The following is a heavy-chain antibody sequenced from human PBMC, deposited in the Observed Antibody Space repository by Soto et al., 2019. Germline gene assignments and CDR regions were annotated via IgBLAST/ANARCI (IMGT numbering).Heavy chain of an antibody. CDR2: IYYSGST. Sequence: PSETLSLTCTVSGGSISSYYWSWIRQPPGKGLEWIGYIYYSGSTNYNPSLKSRVTISVDTSKNQFSLKLSSVTAADTTVYYCARGAYSSSWYGNIDYWGQGTLVTVSS. CDR3: ARGAYSSSWYGNIDY. CDR1: GGSISSYY. V-gene: IGHV4-59*01. D-gene: IGHD6-13*01. J-gene: IGHJ4*02.